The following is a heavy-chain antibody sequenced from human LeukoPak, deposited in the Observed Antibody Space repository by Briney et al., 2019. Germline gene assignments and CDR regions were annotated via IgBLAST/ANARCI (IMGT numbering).Heavy chain of an antibody. D-gene: IGHD3-22*01. V-gene: IGHV1-69*13. J-gene: IGHJ5*02. CDR2: VIPIFGTA. CDR1: GGTFSSYA. Sequence: SVKVSCKASGGTFSSYAISWVRQAPGQGLEWMGGVIPIFGTANYAQKFQGRVTITADESTSTAYMELSSLRSEDTAVYYCARGGATMIVVVTEFDPWGQGTLVTVSS. CDR3: ARGGATMIVVVTEFDP.